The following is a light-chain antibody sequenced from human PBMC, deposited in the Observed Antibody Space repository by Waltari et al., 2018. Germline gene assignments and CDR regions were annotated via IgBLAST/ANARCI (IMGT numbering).Light chain of an antibody. J-gene: IGLJ2*01. V-gene: IGLV1-51*01. CDR2: DNN. CDR1: GSNIGNNF. CDR3: ETWDSSLSVV. Sequence: QSVLTQPPSVSAAAGQKVTIFCSGTGSNIGNNFVSWYQQLPGTAPKLLIFDNNKRPSGMPDRFSGSKSGSSATLGIAGLQTGDEAEYYCETWDSSLSVVFGGGTKLTVL.